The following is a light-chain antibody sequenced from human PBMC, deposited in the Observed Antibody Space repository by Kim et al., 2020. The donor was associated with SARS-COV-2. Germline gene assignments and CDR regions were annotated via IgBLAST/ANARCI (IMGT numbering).Light chain of an antibody. CDR1: SDSIASNY. J-gene: IGLJ3*02. Sequence: KTVTISCTRSSDSIASNYVQWYQQRPGSSPTTVIYEDNQRPSGVPDRFSGSIDSSSNSASLTIPGLKAEDEDDYYCQSYDTSDQVFGGGTKVTVL. V-gene: IGLV6-57*01. CDR2: EDN. CDR3: QSYDTSDQV.